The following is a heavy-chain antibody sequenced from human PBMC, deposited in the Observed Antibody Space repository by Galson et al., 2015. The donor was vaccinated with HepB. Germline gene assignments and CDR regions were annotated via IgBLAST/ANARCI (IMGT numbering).Heavy chain of an antibody. Sequence: SLRLSCAASGFTFSSYAMSWVRQAPGKGLEWVSAISGSGGSTYYADSVKGRFTISRDNSKNTLYLQMNSLRAEDTAVYYCAKMGLWYYYDSSGLSWGRGTLVTVPS. V-gene: IGHV3-23*01. D-gene: IGHD3-22*01. CDR2: ISGSGGST. CDR3: AKMGLWYYYDSSGLS. J-gene: IGHJ5*02. CDR1: GFTFSSYA.